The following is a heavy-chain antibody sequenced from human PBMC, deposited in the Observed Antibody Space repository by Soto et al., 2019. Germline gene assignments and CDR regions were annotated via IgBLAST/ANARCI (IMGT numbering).Heavy chain of an antibody. CDR1: GGSISGYY. Sequence: SETLSLTCTVSGGSISGYYWSWIRQPPGKGLEWIGYIYYTGNTNYNPSIESRVTISVDTSKNQFSLKLNSVTAADTAVYYCTRDTYGGGIWGQGTMVTVS. J-gene: IGHJ3*02. CDR2: IYYTGNT. CDR3: TRDTYGGGI. V-gene: IGHV4-59*01. D-gene: IGHD4-17*01.